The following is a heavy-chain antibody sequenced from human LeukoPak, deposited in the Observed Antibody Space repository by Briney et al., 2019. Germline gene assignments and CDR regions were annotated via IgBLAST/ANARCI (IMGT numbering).Heavy chain of an antibody. CDR3: ASNQPLVPAAMGGAFDI. J-gene: IGHJ3*02. D-gene: IGHD2-2*01. V-gene: IGHV3-21*01. CDR2: ISSSSSYI. Sequence: GGSLRLSCAASRFTFSSYSMNWVRQAPGKGLEWVSSISSSSSYIYYADSVKGRFTISRDNAKNSLYLQMNSLRAEDTAVYYCASNQPLVPAAMGGAFDIWGQGTMVTVSS. CDR1: RFTFSSYS.